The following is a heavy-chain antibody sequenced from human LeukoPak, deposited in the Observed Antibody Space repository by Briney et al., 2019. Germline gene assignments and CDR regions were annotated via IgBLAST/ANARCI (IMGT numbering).Heavy chain of an antibody. CDR1: GYTFTSYG. D-gene: IGHD4-17*01. V-gene: IGHV1-69*04. CDR2: IIPILGIA. CDR3: ATDYGDSVY. Sequence: VASVKVSCKASGYTFTSYGISWVRQAPGQGLEWMGRIIPILGIANYAQKFQGRVTITADKSTSTAYMELSSLRSEDTAVYYCATDYGDSVYWGQGTLVTVSS. J-gene: IGHJ4*02.